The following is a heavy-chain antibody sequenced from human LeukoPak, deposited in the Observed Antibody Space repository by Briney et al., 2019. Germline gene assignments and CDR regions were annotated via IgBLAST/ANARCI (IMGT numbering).Heavy chain of an antibody. CDR3: APGGGTYYYDSSGYIEYFQH. J-gene: IGHJ1*01. CDR1: GYTFTGYY. D-gene: IGHD3-22*01. Sequence: GASVKVSCKASGYTFTGYYMHWVRQAPGQGLEWMGIINPSGGSTSYAQKFQGRVTMTRDTSTSTVYMELSSLRSEDTAVYYCAPGGGTYYYDSSGYIEYFQHWGQGTLVTVSS. CDR2: INPSGGST. V-gene: IGHV1-46*03.